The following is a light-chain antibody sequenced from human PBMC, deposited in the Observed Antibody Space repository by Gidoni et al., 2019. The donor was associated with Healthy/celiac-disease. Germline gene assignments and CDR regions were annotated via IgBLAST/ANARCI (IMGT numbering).Light chain of an antibody. Sequence: DRQMTQSPSSLSASVGDRVTITCQASQDISNYLNWYQQKPGKAPKLLIYDASNLETGVPSRFIGSGSATDFTFTISSLQPEDIATYYCQQYDNRPPFTFGPGTKVDIK. CDR3: QQYDNRPPFT. J-gene: IGKJ3*01. V-gene: IGKV1-33*01. CDR1: QDISNY. CDR2: DAS.